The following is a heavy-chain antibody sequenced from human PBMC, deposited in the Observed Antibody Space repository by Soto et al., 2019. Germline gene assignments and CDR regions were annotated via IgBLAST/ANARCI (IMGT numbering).Heavy chain of an antibody. Sequence: QVHLVQSGAELKKPGSSVRVSCKASGDTFNFYTINWVRQAPGLGLEWMGRTNPILSMSNSALKFQGRLSISEDKSPSTAYMDLRSLRSDDTAVYYCATSYGSGSQAFDYWGQGALVTVSS. J-gene: IGHJ4*02. CDR1: GDTFNFYT. D-gene: IGHD3-10*01. CDR3: ATSYGSGSQAFDY. V-gene: IGHV1-69*02. CDR2: TNPILSMS.